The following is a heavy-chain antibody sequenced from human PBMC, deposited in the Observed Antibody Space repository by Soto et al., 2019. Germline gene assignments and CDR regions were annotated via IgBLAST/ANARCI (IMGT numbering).Heavy chain of an antibody. V-gene: IGHV4-34*01. J-gene: IGHJ4*02. CDR3: ARGLFSENSYAGGWYYFDS. D-gene: IGHD1-26*01. Sequence: QVQLQQWGAGLLKPSETLSLTCAVNGGSFSGYSWTWIRQSPGKGLEWIGQINHSGSSIYSPSLKIRGTISLLKSKIQFSLELTSVTAADAAVYFCARGLFSENSYAGGWYYFDSWGQGTLVAVSS. CDR2: INHSGSS. CDR1: GGSFSGYS.